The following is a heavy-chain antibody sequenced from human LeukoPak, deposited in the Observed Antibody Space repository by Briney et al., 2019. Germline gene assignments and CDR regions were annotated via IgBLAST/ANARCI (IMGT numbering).Heavy chain of an antibody. J-gene: IGHJ3*02. CDR3: ARLITGTTTAFDI. D-gene: IGHD1-7*01. Sequence: SETLSLTCSVSGGSISGYYWTWIRQPAGKGLEWIGRVYTSGSTHYNPSLKTRLTMSVDTSKNQFSLKLSSVTAADTAVYYCARLITGTTTAFDIWGQGTLVTVSS. CDR1: GGSISGYY. CDR2: VYTSGST. V-gene: IGHV4-4*07.